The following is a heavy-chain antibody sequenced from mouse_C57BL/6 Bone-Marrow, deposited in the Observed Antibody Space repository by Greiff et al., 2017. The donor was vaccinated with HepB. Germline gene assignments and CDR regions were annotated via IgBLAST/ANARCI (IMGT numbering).Heavy chain of an antibody. CDR3: ARWYYGSSYNFDY. J-gene: IGHJ2*01. V-gene: IGHV1-19*01. D-gene: IGHD1-1*01. CDR1: GYTFTDYY. CDR2: INPYNGGT. Sequence: EVHLVESGPVLVKPGASVKMSCKASGYTFTDYYMNWVKQSHGKSLEWIGVINPYNGGTSYNQKFKGKATLTVDKSSSTAYMELNSLTSEDSAVYYCARWYYGSSYNFDYWGQGTTLTVSS.